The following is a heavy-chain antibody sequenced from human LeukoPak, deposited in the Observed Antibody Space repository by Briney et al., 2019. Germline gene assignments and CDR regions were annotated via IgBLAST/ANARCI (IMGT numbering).Heavy chain of an antibody. CDR1: GGSIRSTNW. Sequence: PSETLSLTCGVSGGSIRSTNWWSWVRQPPGQGLEWIGEISLSGQTNFNPSLNGRVTMSLDESRNQLSLKLTSVTAADTAIYYCSRESGAFRPFGYWGQGTLVIVPP. CDR3: SRESGAFRPFGY. V-gene: IGHV4/OR15-8*02. D-gene: IGHD1-26*01. J-gene: IGHJ4*02. CDR2: ISLSGQT.